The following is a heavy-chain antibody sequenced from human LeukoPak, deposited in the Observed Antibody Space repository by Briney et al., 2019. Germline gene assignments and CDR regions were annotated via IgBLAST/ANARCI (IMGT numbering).Heavy chain of an antibody. V-gene: IGHV4-4*09. Sequence: SETLSLTCTVSGGSISSYYWSWIRQPPGKGLEWIGYIYTSGSTNYNPSLKRRVTISVDTSKNQFSLKLSSVTAADTAVYYCARLVAAMGTYYYYYYFMDVWGKGTTVTVSS. D-gene: IGHD1-26*01. J-gene: IGHJ6*03. CDR1: GGSISSYY. CDR3: ARLVAAMGTYYYYYYFMDV. CDR2: IYTSGST.